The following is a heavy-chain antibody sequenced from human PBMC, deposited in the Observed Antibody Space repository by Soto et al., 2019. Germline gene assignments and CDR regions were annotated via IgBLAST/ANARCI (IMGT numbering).Heavy chain of an antibody. D-gene: IGHD2-2*01. CDR2: ISAYNGNT. Sequence: GASVKVSCKASGYTFTSYGISWVRQAPGQGLEWMGWISAYNGNTNYAQKLQGRVTITADKSTSTAYMELSSLRSEDTAVYYCARDSNPLGYCSSTSCEAYTDYFDYWGQGTLVTVSS. J-gene: IGHJ4*02. V-gene: IGHV1-18*01. CDR1: GYTFTSYG. CDR3: ARDSNPLGYCSSTSCEAYTDYFDY.